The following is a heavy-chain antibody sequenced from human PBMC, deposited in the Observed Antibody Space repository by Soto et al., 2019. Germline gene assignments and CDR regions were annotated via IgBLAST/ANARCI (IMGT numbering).Heavy chain of an antibody. D-gene: IGHD6-19*01. CDR1: GGSISSYY. Sequence: LSLTCTVSGGSISSYYWSWIRQPPGKGLEWIGYIYYSGSTNYNPSLKSRVTISVDTSKNQFSLKLSSVTAADTAVYYCARCIAVAGNEKTYYYYGMDVWGQGTTVTVSS. CDR3: ARCIAVAGNEKTYYYYGMDV. J-gene: IGHJ6*02. V-gene: IGHV4-59*01. CDR2: IYYSGST.